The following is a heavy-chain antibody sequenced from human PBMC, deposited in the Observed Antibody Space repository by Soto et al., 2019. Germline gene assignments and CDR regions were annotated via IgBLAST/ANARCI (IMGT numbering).Heavy chain of an antibody. CDR3: ARDSGRYCSSTSCYMGPFYYYDYYGMDV. CDR1: GGTFSSYA. J-gene: IGHJ6*02. D-gene: IGHD2-2*01. CDR2: IIPIFGTA. Sequence: SVKVSCKASGGTFSSYAISWVRPAPGQGLEWMGGIIPIFGTANYAQKFQGRVTITADESTSTAYMELSSLRSEDTAVYYCARDSGRYCSSTSCYMGPFYYYDYYGMDVWGQGTTVTVSS. V-gene: IGHV1-69*13.